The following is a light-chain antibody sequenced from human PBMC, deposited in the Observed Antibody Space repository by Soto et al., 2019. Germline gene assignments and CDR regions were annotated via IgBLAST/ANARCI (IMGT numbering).Light chain of an antibody. CDR1: DIASKS. CDR3: QVWDSSSAHYV. V-gene: IGLV3-21*02. Sequence: SYELSHPPSVSLAPGHTARISCGGNDIASKSVHWSQQKPGQAPVLVVYDDNDRPSGIPERFSGSNSGDTATLTISRVEAGDDADYYCQVWDSSSAHYVFGSGTKVTVL. CDR2: DDN. J-gene: IGLJ1*01.